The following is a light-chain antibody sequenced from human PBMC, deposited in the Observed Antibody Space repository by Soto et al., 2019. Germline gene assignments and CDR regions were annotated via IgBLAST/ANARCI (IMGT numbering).Light chain of an antibody. CDR1: QSISRY. CDR3: QQYGSSPWT. J-gene: IGKJ1*01. V-gene: IGKV3-20*01. Sequence: DIGLPQTTGTLSLSPGERTTLSCRASQSISRYLAWYQQKPGQGPRLLIYGASSRATGTPDRFSGSGSGTDFTLTINRLEPEDFAVYYCQQYGSSPWTFGQGSNVAIK. CDR2: GAS.